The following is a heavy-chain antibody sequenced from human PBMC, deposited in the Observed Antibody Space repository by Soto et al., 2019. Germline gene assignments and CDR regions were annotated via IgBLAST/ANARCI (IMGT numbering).Heavy chain of an antibody. V-gene: IGHV4-59*01. CDR2: IHYSGTT. CDR3: ARYNSYAIDY. CDR1: VTSISSYY. J-gene: IGHJ4*02. Sequence: SETLSLTCTVSVTSISSYYWSWIRQPPGKGLEWIANIHYSGTTNYNPSLASRVTLSVDTSKNQFALTMTSVTAADRAMYFCARYNSYAIDYWGRGTLVTVSS. D-gene: IGHD2-8*01.